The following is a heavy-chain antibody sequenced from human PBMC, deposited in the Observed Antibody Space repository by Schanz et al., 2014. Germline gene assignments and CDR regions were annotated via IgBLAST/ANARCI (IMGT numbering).Heavy chain of an antibody. CDR1: GFTFISYD. J-gene: IGHJ4*02. Sequence: QVHLVESGGGVVQPGRSLRLSCAASGFTFISYDIHWVRQAPGKGLEWVAVIRYDGRNKNFVESVKGRFTISRDNSNNTVYLQMNTLRAEDTAVYYCAREDCSATSCYVRYWGQGTLVTVSS. CDR3: AREDCSATSCYVRY. CDR2: IRYDGRNK. V-gene: IGHV3-33*01. D-gene: IGHD5-12*01.